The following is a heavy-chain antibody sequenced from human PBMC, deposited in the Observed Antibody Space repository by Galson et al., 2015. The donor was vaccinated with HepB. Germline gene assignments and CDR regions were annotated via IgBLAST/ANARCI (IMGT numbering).Heavy chain of an antibody. V-gene: IGHV4-31*03. CDR2: IYYSGST. CDR3: ARDHFGGGLHYGMDV. J-gene: IGHJ6*02. Sequence: LSLTCTVSGGSISSSGYYWSWIRQHPGKGLEWIGYIYYSGSTYYNPSLKSRVTISVDTSKNQLSLKLSSVTAADTAVYYCARDHFGGGLHYGMDVWGQGTTVTVSS. CDR1: GGSISSSGYY. D-gene: IGHD3/OR15-3a*01.